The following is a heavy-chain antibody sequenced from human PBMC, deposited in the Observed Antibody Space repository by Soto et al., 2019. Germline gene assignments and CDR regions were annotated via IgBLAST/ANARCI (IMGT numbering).Heavy chain of an antibody. CDR2: IIPVFNSP. V-gene: IGHV1-69*06. J-gene: IGHJ6*02. CDR1: GGTFSSYA. CDR3: AIIGYNNDLDV. D-gene: IGHD1-20*01. Sequence: QVQLVQSGAEVKRPGSSVKVSCKASGGTFSSYAFSWVRQAPGQGLEWMVGIIPVFNSPSLAQNLHGRVTVTADKSTSTAYMELSALRFEDTAVYYCAIIGYNNDLDVWGQGTTVIVSS.